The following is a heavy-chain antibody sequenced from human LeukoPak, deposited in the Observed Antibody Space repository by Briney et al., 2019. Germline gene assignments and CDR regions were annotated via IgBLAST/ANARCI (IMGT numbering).Heavy chain of an antibody. V-gene: IGHV3-23*01. CDR3: AKGIRYYYDSSGYIIDY. J-gene: IGHJ4*02. D-gene: IGHD3-22*01. CDR2: ISGSGGST. CDR1: GFTFSSYA. Sequence: GGSLRLSCAASGFTFSSYAMSWVRQAPGKGLEWVSAISGSGGSTYYADSVKGRFTISRDNSKNTLYLQMNSLRAEDTAVYYCAKGIRYYYDSSGYIIDYWGQGTLVTVSS.